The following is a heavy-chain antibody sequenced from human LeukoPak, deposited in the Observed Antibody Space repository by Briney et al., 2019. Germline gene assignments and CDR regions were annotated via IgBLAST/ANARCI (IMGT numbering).Heavy chain of an antibody. J-gene: IGHJ4*02. V-gene: IGHV4-38-2*01. CDR3: ARRTVTTSYFDY. CDR1: GYSISSGYY. CDR2: IYHSGST. Sequence: PSETLSPTRAVSGYSISSGYYWGWIRQPPGKGLEWIGSIYHSGSTYYNPSLKSRVTISVDTSKNQFSLKLSSVAAADTAVYYCARRTVTTSYFDYWGQGTLVTVSS. D-gene: IGHD4-11*01.